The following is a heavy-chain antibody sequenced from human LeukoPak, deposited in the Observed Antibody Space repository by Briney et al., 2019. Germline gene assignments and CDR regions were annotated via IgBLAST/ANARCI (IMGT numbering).Heavy chain of an antibody. J-gene: IGHJ4*02. CDR1: GGTFSSYA. D-gene: IGHD3-10*01. CDR3: ARDSGLLWFGESTYYFDY. Sequence: ASVKVSCKASGGTFSSYAINWVRQATGQGLEWMGWMNPNSGNTGYAQKFQGRVTITRNTSISTAYMELSSLRSEDTAVYYCARDSGLLWFGESTYYFDYWGQGTLVTVSS. V-gene: IGHV1-8*03. CDR2: MNPNSGNT.